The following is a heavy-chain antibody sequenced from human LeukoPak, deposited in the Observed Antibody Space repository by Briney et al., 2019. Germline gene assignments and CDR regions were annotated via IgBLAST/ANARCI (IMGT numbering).Heavy chain of an antibody. V-gene: IGHV3-23*01. Sequence: GGSLRLSCAASGFTFSIYAMSWVRQAPGKGLEWVSSITSRDGGTFYTDSVKGRFTISRDNSKNMLYLQMNSLRAEDTAIYYCAKDRPNYYESNGDYYRRNGDSWGQGTLVTVSS. J-gene: IGHJ5*01. CDR3: AKDRPNYYESNGDYYRRNGDS. D-gene: IGHD3-22*01. CDR2: ITSRDGGT. CDR1: GFTFSIYA.